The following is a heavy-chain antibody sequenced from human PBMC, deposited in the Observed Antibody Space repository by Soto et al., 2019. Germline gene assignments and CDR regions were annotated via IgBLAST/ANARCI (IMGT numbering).Heavy chain of an antibody. J-gene: IGHJ4*02. CDR3: ARDRKQDIVATKSYYFDY. V-gene: IGHV4-61*01. CDR1: GGSVSSGSYY. Sequence: SETLSLTCTVSGGSVSSGSYYWSWIRQPPGKGLEWIGYIYYSGSTNYNPSLKSRVTISVDTSKNQFSLKLSSVTAADTAVYYCARDRKQDIVATKSYYFDYWGQGTLVTVSS. CDR2: IYYSGST. D-gene: IGHD5-12*01.